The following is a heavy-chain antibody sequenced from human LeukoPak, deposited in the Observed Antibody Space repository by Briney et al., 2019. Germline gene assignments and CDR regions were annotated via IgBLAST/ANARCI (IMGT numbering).Heavy chain of an antibody. V-gene: IGHV3-7*03. CDR2: IKQDGSEK. J-gene: IGHJ4*02. CDR3: ARSRGYSSIYYFDY. D-gene: IGHD5-18*01. CDR1: GFTFSSYW. Sequence: PGGSLRLSCAASGFTFSSYWMSWVRQAPGKGLEWVANIKQDGSEKYYVDSVKGRFTISRDNAKNSLYLQMNSLRAEDTAVYYCARSRGYSSIYYFDYWGQGTLVTVSS.